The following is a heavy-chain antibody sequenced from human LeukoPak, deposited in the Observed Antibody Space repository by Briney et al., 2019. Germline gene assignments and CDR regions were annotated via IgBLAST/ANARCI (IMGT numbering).Heavy chain of an antibody. V-gene: IGHV1-69*13. CDR3: AATPDYDFWSGYFSA. J-gene: IGHJ4*02. Sequence: SVKVSCKASGGTFSSYATSWVRQAPGQGLEWMGRIIPIFGTANYAQKFQGRVTITADESTSTAYMELSSLRSEDTAVYYCAATPDYDFWSGYFSAWGQGTLVTVSS. CDR2: IIPIFGTA. CDR1: GGTFSSYA. D-gene: IGHD3-3*01.